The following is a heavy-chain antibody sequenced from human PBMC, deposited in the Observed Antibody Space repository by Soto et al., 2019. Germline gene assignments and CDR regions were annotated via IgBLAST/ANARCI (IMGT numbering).Heavy chain of an antibody. D-gene: IGHD1-20*01. J-gene: IGHJ4*02. CDR1: GFTFSNAW. V-gene: IGHV3-15*01. CDR3: STKRTGITTIGPGY. Sequence: PWGSLRLSCAASGFTFSNAWMTWGRQAPGKGLEWVGRIKSKTDGGTTDYAAAVKGRFTISRDDSKNTVYLQMNGLEAEDTAVYYCSTKRTGITTIGPGYWGQGTLVTVSS. CDR2: IKSKTDGGTT.